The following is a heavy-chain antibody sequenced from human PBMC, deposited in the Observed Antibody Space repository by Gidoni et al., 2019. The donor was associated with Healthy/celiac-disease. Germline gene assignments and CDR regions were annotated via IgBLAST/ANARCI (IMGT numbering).Heavy chain of an antibody. V-gene: IGHV3-30-3*01. CDR3: ARDWGGYSYGFRERGWFDP. CDR1: GFTFSSYA. Sequence: QVQLVESGGGVVQPGRSLRLSCAASGFTFSSYAMPWGRQAPGKGLEWVAVISYDGSNKYYADSVKGRFTISRDNSKNTRYLQMNSLRAEDTAVYYCARDWGGYSYGFRERGWFDPWGQGTLVTVSS. D-gene: IGHD5-18*01. J-gene: IGHJ5*02. CDR2: ISYDGSNK.